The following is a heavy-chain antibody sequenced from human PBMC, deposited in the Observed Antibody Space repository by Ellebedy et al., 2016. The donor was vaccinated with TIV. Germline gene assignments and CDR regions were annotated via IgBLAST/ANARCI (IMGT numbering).Heavy chain of an antibody. CDR3: ARDIPLTYYYDSSGYWAFDI. D-gene: IGHD3-22*01. V-gene: IGHV1-18*04. CDR2: ISAYNGNT. CDR1: GYTFTGYY. J-gene: IGHJ3*02. Sequence: AASVKVSCKASGYTFTGYYMHWVRQAPGQGLEWMGWISAYNGNTNYAQKLQGRVTMTTDTSTSTAYMELRSLRSDDTAVYYCARDIPLTYYYDSSGYWAFDIWGQGTMVTVSS.